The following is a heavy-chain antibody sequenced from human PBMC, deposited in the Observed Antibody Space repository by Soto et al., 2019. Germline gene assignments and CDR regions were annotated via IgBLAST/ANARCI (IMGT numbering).Heavy chain of an antibody. CDR2: IILIFNSA. CDR3: AREVTVASYSFDF. J-gene: IGHJ4*02. V-gene: IGHV1-69*13. D-gene: IGHD5-12*01. CDR1: GGTFNNYA. Sequence: SVKVSCKASGGTFNNYALSWVRQAPGQGLEWMGGIILIFNSANYAQKFQGRVTITADDSTSTAYMELRSLRPDDTAVYYCAREVTVASYSFDFWGQGTLVTVSS.